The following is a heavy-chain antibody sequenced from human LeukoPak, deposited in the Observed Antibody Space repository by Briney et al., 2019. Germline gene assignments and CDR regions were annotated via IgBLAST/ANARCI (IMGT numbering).Heavy chain of an antibody. CDR3: ARGGSGGVTYYFDY. J-gene: IGHJ4*02. D-gene: IGHD3-16*01. CDR2: ISAYNGNT. CDR1: GYTFITYG. Sequence: ASVKVSCKASGYTFITYGISWVRQAPGQWLEWMGWISAYNGNTNYAQKLQGRVTMTTDTSTSTAYMELRSLRSDDTAVYYCARGGSGGVTYYFDYWGQGTLVTVSS. V-gene: IGHV1-18*01.